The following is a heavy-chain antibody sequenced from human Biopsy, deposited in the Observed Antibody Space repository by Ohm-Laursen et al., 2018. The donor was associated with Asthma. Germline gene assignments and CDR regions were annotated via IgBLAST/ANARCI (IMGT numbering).Heavy chain of an antibody. CDR1: GDSIDSGDYS. V-gene: IGHV4-30-2*06. CDR2: IYRNGNT. J-gene: IGHJ4*02. Sequence: TLSLTCSVSGDSIDSGDYSRTWIRQSPGVGLEWIGYIYRNGNTYYNPTLKNRVTISIDRSKNQFSLRLRSVTAADTAVYYCARGWNCGGDCYSLDSWGQGTLVTVSS. D-gene: IGHD2-21*02. CDR3: ARGWNCGGDCYSLDS.